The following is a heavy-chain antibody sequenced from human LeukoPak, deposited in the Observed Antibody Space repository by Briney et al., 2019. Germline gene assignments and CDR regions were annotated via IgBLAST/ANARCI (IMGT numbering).Heavy chain of an antibody. J-gene: IGHJ4*02. CDR1: GFTFSTYG. V-gene: IGHV3-23*01. D-gene: IGHD1-26*01. CDR3: AKLREWELPDLFDY. CDR2: ISGSGGSR. Sequence: GGTLRLSCAASGFTFSTYGMSWVRQAPGKGLEWVSGISGSGGSRFYTDSVKGRFTISRDNSKNTLYLQMNSLRAEDAAVYYCAKLREWELPDLFDYWGQGTLVTVSS.